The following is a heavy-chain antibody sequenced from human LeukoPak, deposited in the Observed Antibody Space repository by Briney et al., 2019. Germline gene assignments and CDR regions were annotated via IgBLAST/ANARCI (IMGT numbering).Heavy chain of an antibody. CDR3: ARDLSNSYGPFGY. D-gene: IGHD5-18*01. CDR2: ISISSGYI. Sequence: GGSLRLSRAASGFTFRSYSMNWVRQAPGKGLEWVSSISISSGYIYYADSVKGRFTISRDNAKNSLYLQMNSLRAEDTAVYYCARDLSNSYGPFGYWGQGTLVTVSS. CDR1: GFTFRSYS. J-gene: IGHJ4*02. V-gene: IGHV3-21*04.